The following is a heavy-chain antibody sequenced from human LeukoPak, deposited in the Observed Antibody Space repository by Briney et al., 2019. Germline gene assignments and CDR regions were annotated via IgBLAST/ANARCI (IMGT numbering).Heavy chain of an antibody. Sequence: SETLSLTCTVSGGSITNYYWSWIRQPAGKGLEWIGHIYSSGSTNYNPSLKSRVTMSVDTSKNQFSLNLSSVTAADTAVYYCAAEVAQHAFDIWGQGTMVTVSS. CDR3: AAEVAQHAFDI. V-gene: IGHV4-4*07. J-gene: IGHJ3*02. CDR1: GGSITNYY. CDR2: IYSSGST.